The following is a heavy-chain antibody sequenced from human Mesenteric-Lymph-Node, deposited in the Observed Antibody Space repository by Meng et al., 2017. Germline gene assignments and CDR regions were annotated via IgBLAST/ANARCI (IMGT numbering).Heavy chain of an antibody. CDR3: ARTNYGDYNWFDP. CDR2: IYYSGST. Sequence: QVQLRESGPGLVKPSQTLSLTCPASGGSISSGGFYWSWIRQHPGKGLEWIGYIYYSGSTYYNPSLRSRVAISIDTSKNQFSLKLTSVTAADTAVYFCARTNYGDYNWFDPWGQGTLVTVSS. D-gene: IGHD4-17*01. J-gene: IGHJ5*02. CDR1: GGSISSGGFY. V-gene: IGHV4-31*02.